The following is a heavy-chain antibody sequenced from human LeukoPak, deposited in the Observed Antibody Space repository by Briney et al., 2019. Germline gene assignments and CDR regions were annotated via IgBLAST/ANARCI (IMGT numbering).Heavy chain of an antibody. V-gene: IGHV4-30-4*01. J-gene: IGHJ3*02. CDR1: GGSFSGYY. D-gene: IGHD3-22*01. Sequence: KPSETLSLTCAVYGGSFSGYYWSWIRQPPGKGLEWIGYIYYSGSTYYNPSLKSRVTISVDTSKNQFSLKLSSVTAADTAVYYCAGWGYNYYDSSGYADAFDIWGQGTMVTVSS. CDR2: IYYSGST. CDR3: AGWGYNYYDSSGYADAFDI.